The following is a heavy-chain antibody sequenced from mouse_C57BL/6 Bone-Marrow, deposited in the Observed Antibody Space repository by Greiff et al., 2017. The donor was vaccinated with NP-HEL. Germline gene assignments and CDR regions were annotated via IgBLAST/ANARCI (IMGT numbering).Heavy chain of an antibody. V-gene: IGHV2-2*01. CDR2: IWSGGGT. Sequence: QVQLQQSGPGLVQPSQCLSITCTVSGFSFTSYGVHWVRQSPEKGLEWLGVIWSGGGTDYNAAFISRLSISKDNTKSQVFFKMNSLQADDTAIYYCARSPQDYWGQGTSVTVSS. CDR3: ARSPQDY. J-gene: IGHJ4*01. CDR1: GFSFTSYG.